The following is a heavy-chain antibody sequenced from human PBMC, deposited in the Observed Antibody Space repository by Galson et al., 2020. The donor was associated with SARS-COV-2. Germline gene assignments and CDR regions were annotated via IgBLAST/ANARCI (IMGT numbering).Heavy chain of an antibody. CDR2: IYYSGST. V-gene: IGHV4-39*01. CDR3: ARQGRSGRDAFDI. CDR1: GGSISSSSYY. Sequence: ETSETLSLTCTVSGGSISSSSYYWGWIRQPPGKGLEWIGSIYYSGSTYYNPSLKSRVTISVDTSKNQFSLKLSSVTAADTAVYYCARQGRSGRDAFDIWGQGTMVTVSS. J-gene: IGHJ3*02. D-gene: IGHD3-10*01.